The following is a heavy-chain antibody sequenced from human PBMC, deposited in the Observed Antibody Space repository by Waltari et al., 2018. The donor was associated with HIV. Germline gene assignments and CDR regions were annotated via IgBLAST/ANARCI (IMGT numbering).Heavy chain of an antibody. Sequence: EVQLVESGGGLVQRGGSLRLSCVASGFTFGSYWMGWVCKAPGKGLGGVAKIKVDGGEKDYVDSVKGRFTIARDNAKNTLYLQMNSLSVEDTAVYYCARVGYSTDWYTGYWGQGTLVTVSS. V-gene: IGHV3-7*01. CDR1: GFTFGSYW. J-gene: IGHJ4*02. CDR2: IKVDGGEK. CDR3: ARVGYSTDWYTGY. D-gene: IGHD6-19*01.